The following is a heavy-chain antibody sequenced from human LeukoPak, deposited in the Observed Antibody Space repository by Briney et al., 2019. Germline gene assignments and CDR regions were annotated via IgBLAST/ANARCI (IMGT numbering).Heavy chain of an antibody. CDR3: AKGTYYDFWSGYYTGIDFDY. CDR1: GFTFDDYS. CDR2: ISWDGGST. Sequence: GGSLRLSCAASGFTFDDYSMHWVRHAPGKCLEWVSFISWDGGSTYYADSVKGRFTISIDNSKNSLYLQMNSLRTEDTALYYCAKGTYYDFWSGYYTGIDFDYWGQGTLVTVSS. V-gene: IGHV3-43*01. J-gene: IGHJ4*02. D-gene: IGHD3-3*01.